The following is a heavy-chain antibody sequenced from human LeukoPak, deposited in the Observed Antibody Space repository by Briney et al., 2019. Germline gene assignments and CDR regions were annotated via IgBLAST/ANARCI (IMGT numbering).Heavy chain of an antibody. D-gene: IGHD1-26*01. CDR1: GFTFSSYS. CDR3: GRGRGNSGSFDVFDI. J-gene: IGHJ3*02. CDR2: ISTSSIYI. Sequence: GGSLRLSCVGSGFTFSSYSMNWVRQAPGKGLEWVSSISTSSIYIYYADSVKGRFTISRDNAKNSLYLQMSSLRAGDTAVYYCGRGRGNSGSFDVFDIWGQGTMVTVSS. V-gene: IGHV3-21*01.